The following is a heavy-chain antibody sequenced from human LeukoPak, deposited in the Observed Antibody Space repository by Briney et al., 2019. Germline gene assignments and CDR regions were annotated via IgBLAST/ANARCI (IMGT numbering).Heavy chain of an antibody. CDR3: ARDTTGTTNPLYYYYYGMDV. D-gene: IGHD1/OR15-1a*01. V-gene: IGHV4-34*01. J-gene: IGHJ6*02. CDR1: GGSFSGYY. CDR2: INHSGST. Sequence: SETLSLTCAVYGGSFSGYYWSWIRQPPGKGLEWIGEINHSGSTNYNPSLKSRVTISVDTSKNQFSLKLSSVTAADTAVYYCARDTTGTTNPLYYYYYGMDVWGQGTTVTVSS.